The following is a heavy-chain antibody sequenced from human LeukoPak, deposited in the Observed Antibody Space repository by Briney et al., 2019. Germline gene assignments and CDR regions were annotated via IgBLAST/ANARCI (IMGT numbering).Heavy chain of an antibody. Sequence: GASVKVSCKASGGTFSNLGISWVRQAPGHGLEWMGGINSIFATATYAQKSQGRVTITADDSTSTAYMELRSLRSDDTAVYYCTRCEDYVVEVTATTWTLFDYWGQGTLVTVSS. CDR1: GGTFSNLG. CDR3: TRCEDYVVEVTATTWTLFDY. D-gene: IGHD2-15*01. J-gene: IGHJ4*02. CDR2: INSIFATA. V-gene: IGHV1-69*13.